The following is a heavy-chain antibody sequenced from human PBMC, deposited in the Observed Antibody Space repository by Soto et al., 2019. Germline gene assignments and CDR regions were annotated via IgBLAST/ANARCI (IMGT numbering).Heavy chain of an antibody. CDR3: LGEVASGY. CDR1: GFTVSTYG. Sequence: QVQLVESGGGVVQPGRSLRLSCAVSGFTVSTYGMHWVRQAPGKGLEWVAVISRDGGTKYYADYVKGRFTISRDNSRNTLFLEMNSLRSDDMAVYYCLGEVASGYWGQGTLVTVSS. D-gene: IGHD2-21*01. V-gene: IGHV3-30*03. J-gene: IGHJ4*02. CDR2: ISRDGGTK.